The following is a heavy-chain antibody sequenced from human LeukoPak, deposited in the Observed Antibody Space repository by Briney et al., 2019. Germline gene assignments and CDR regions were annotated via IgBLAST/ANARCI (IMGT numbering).Heavy chain of an antibody. CDR1: GYTFTDYY. CDR2: INPKTDAT. D-gene: IGHD3-16*01. CDR3: ARAYEYGWFAP. J-gene: IGHJ5*02. Sequence: ASVKVSCKASGYTFTDYYLHWVRQAPGQGLEWMGWINPKTDATNYAQKFQGRVTITRDTSISTGNMELSGLRSDDTAVYYCARAYEYGWFAPWGQGTLVTVSS. V-gene: IGHV1-2*02.